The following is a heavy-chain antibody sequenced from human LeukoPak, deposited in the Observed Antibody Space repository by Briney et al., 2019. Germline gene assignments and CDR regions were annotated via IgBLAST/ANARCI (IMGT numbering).Heavy chain of an antibody. CDR3: ARGIAAANNWFDP. CDR1: GGSISSYY. D-gene: IGHD6-13*01. Sequence: PSETLSLTCTVSGGSISSYYWSWIRQPPGKGLEGIGYIYYSGSTNYNPSLKSRVTISLDTSKNQFSLKLSSVTAADTAVYYCARGIAAANNWFDPWGQGTLVTVSS. J-gene: IGHJ5*02. V-gene: IGHV4-59*08. CDR2: IYYSGST.